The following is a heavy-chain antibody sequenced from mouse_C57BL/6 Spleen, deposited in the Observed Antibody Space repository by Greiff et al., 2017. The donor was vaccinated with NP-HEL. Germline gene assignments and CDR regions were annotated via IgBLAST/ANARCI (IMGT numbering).Heavy chain of an antibody. V-gene: IGHV1-53*01. D-gene: IGHD3-1*01. CDR2: INPSNGGT. J-gene: IGHJ3*01. CDR3: AGTSPATPLFAY. Sequence: QVQLQQPGTELVKPGASVKLSCKASGYTFTSYWMHWVKQRPGQGLEWIGNINPSNGGTNYNETFKSKATLTVDKSSSTAYMQLSSLTSEDSAVYNCAGTSPATPLFAYWGQVTLVTVAA. CDR1: GYTFTSYW.